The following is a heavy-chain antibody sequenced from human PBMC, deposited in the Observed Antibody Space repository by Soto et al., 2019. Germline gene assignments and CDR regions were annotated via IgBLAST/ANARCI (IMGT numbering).Heavy chain of an antibody. J-gene: IGHJ6*02. CDR2: INPSGGST. CDR1: GYTFTTYY. CDR3: ARATSAGNGRRVDV. D-gene: IGHD6-13*01. Sequence: QVQLVQSGTEVKEPGASVSLSCKASGYTFTTYYIHWVRQAPGQGLEWMGMINPSGGSTTYAQNFQGRVTMTRDTSTSTVYMDLNSLRSDDTAVYYCARATSAGNGRRVDVWDQGTTVTVSS. V-gene: IGHV1-46*01.